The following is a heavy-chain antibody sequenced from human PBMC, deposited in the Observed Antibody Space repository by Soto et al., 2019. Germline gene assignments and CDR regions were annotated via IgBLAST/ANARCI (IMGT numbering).Heavy chain of an antibody. CDR1: GGSFSGYY. CDR3: ARRMVRGPSGWFDP. D-gene: IGHD3-10*01. V-gene: IGHV4-34*01. Sequence: ASETLSLTCAVYGGSFSGYYWSWIRQPPGKGLEWIGEINHSGSTNYNPSLKSRVTISVDTSKNQFSLKLSSVTAADTAVYYCARRMVRGPSGWFDPWGQGTLVTVSS. CDR2: INHSGST. J-gene: IGHJ5*02.